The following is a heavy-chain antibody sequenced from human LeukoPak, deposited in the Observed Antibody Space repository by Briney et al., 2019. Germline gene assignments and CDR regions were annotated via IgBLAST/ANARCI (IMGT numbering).Heavy chain of an antibody. D-gene: IGHD2-21*02. V-gene: IGHV4-59*08. CDR2: IYYSGST. J-gene: IGHJ5*02. Sequence: PSETLSLTCAVYGGSFSGYYWSWIRQPPGKGLEWIGYIYYSGSTNYNPSLKSRVTISVDTSKNQFSLKLSSVTAADTAVYYCARHDDCLNWFDPWGQGTLVTVSS. CDR1: GGSFSGYY. CDR3: ARHDDCLNWFDP.